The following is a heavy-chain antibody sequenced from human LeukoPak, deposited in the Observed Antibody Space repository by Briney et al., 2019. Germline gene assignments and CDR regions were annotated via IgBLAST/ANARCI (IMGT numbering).Heavy chain of an antibody. D-gene: IGHD3-10*01. CDR2: IYYSGST. Sequence: SETLSLTCAVSGGSISSGGYSWSWIRQPPGKGLEWIGYIYYSGSTNYNPSLKSRVTISVDTSKNQFSLKLSSVTAADTAVYYCAREIRGSGPYNWFDPWGQGTLVTVSS. CDR3: AREIRGSGPYNWFDP. J-gene: IGHJ5*02. V-gene: IGHV4-61*08. CDR1: GGSISSGGYS.